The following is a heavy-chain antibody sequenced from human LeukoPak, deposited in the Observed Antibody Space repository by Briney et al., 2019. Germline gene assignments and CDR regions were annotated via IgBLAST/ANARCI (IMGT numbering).Heavy chain of an antibody. CDR1: DGSISTYY. V-gene: IGHV4-59*12. CDR3: AREQPTYWYFDL. CDR2: IYQSGTT. J-gene: IGHJ2*01. Sequence: SETLSLTCTVSDGSISTYYWTWIRQFPGRGLEWIGYIYQSGTTNYNPSLKSRVIMSIDTSKNQFSLKLSSVTAADTAVYYCAREQPTYWYFDLWGRGTLVTVSS.